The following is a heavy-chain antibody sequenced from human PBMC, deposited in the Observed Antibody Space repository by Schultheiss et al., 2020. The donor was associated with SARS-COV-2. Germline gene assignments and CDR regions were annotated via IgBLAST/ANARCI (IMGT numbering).Heavy chain of an antibody. CDR2: ISYDGSNK. J-gene: IGHJ6*02. CDR3: SAKTYYYYYGMDV. Sequence: GESLKISCAASEFSFRNYWMHWVRHAPGKGLEWVAVISYDGSNKYYADSVKGRFTISRDNSKNTLYLQMNSLRAEDTAVYYCSAKTYYYYYGMDVWGQGTTVTVSS. V-gene: IGHV3-30*03. CDR1: EFSFRNYW.